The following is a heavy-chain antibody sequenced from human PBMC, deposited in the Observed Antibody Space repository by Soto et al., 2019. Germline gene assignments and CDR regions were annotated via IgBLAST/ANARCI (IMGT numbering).Heavy chain of an antibody. CDR1: GGTFSSYA. J-gene: IGHJ4*02. Sequence: SVKVSCKASGGTFSSYAISWVRQAPGQGLEWMGGIIPIFGTANYAQKFQGRVTITADESTSTAYMELSSLRSEDTAVYYCARDRVVGANDFDYWGQGTLVTVSS. CDR2: IIPIFGTA. V-gene: IGHV1-69*13. D-gene: IGHD1-26*01. CDR3: ARDRVVGANDFDY.